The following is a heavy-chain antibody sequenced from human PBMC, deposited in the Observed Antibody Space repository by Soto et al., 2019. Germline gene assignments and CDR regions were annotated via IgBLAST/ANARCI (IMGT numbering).Heavy chain of an antibody. V-gene: IGHV1-69*02. D-gene: IGHD2-15*01. CDR3: AVRYCSGGSCCSASDAFEI. J-gene: IGHJ3*02. CDR2: IIPLLGIA. CDR1: GGTFSSYT. Sequence: QVQLVQSGAEVKKPGSSVKVSCKASGGTFSSYTISWVRQAPGQGLEWMGRIIPLLGIANYAPKFQGRVTITADKSTSTAYMELSSLRSEDTVVYYCAVRYCSGGSCCSASDAFEIWGQGTMATVSS.